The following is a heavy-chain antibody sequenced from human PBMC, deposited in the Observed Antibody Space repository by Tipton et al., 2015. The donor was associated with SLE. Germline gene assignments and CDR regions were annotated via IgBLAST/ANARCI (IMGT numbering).Heavy chain of an antibody. Sequence: TLSLTCTVSGGSISSYYWSWIRQPPGKGLEWIGYIYYSGSTNYNPSLKSRVTISVDTSKNQFSLKLSSVTAADTAVYYCAREDGYSSGWYGGYMDVWGKGTTVTVSS. CDR2: IYYSGST. V-gene: IGHV4-59*01. D-gene: IGHD6-19*01. CDR3: AREDGYSSGWYGGYMDV. J-gene: IGHJ6*03. CDR1: GGSISSYY.